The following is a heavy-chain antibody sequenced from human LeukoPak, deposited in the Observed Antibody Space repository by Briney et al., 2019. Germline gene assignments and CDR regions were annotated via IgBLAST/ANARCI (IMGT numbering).Heavy chain of an antibody. CDR1: GGSISSYY. CDR3: ARGDDGGYWGPYYFDY. J-gene: IGHJ4*02. Sequence: SETLSLTCTVSGGSISSYYWSWIRQPPGKGLEWIGYIYYSGSTNYNPSLKSRVTISVDRSKNQFSLKLSSVTAADTAVYYCARGDDGGYWGPYYFDYWGQGTLVTVSS. V-gene: IGHV4-59*12. CDR2: IYYSGST. D-gene: IGHD2-21*01.